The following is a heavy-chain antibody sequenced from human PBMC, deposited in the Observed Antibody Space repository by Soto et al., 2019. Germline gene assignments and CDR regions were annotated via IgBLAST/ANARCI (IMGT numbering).Heavy chain of an antibody. CDR2: INPSGGST. V-gene: IGHV1-46*01. CDR3: TIFEADYYYGMDV. J-gene: IGHJ6*02. CDR1: GYTFTSYY. Sequence: ASVKVSCKASGYTFTSYYMHWVRQAPGQGLEWMGIINPSGGSTSYAQKFQGRVTMTRDTSTSTVYMELSSLRSEDTAVYYCTIFEADYYYGMDVWGQGTTVTV. D-gene: IGHD3-3*01.